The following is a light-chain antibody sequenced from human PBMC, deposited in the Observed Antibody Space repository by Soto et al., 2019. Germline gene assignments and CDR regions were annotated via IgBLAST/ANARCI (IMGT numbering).Light chain of an antibody. CDR1: YSNIGNNF. CDR2: ANN. Sequence: HSVLTQPPSVSAAPRQEVTISCSGTYSNIGNNFVSWYQQLPGAAPKLLIYANNKRPSGIPDRFSGSKSGTSATLRITGLQTGDEADYYCRTWDVSLSGVIFGAGTQLTVL. V-gene: IGLV1-51*01. CDR3: RTWDVSLSGVI. J-gene: IGLJ2*01.